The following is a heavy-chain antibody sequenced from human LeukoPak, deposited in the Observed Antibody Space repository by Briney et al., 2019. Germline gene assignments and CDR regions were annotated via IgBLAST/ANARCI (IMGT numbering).Heavy chain of an antibody. CDR1: GFTFSSYG. D-gene: IGHD5-24*01. V-gene: IGHV3-33*01. CDR2: IWYDGSNK. Sequence: GGSLRLSCAASGFTFSSYGMHWVRQAPGKGLEWVAVIWYDGSNKYYADSVKGRFTISRDNAKNSLYLQMNSVRAEDTAVYYCARVRGRVYWGQGTLVTVSS. CDR3: ARVRGRVY. J-gene: IGHJ4*02.